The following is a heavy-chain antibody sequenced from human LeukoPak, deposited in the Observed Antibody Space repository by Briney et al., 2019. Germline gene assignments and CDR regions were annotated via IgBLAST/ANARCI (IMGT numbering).Heavy chain of an antibody. CDR2: ISGNSDVI. CDR3: VKDMAAMARDYLDS. Sequence: GGSLRLSCAASGFTFSNYAMSWVRQAPGKGLEWVSGISGNSDVIGYADSVRGRFIISRENAKNSLYLQMNSLGVEDTAFYYCVKDMAAMARDYLDSWGQGTLVTVSS. CDR1: GFTFSNYA. V-gene: IGHV3-9*01. J-gene: IGHJ4*02. D-gene: IGHD5-24*01.